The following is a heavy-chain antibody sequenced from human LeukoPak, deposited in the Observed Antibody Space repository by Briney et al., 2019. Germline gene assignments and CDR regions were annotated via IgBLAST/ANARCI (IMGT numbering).Heavy chain of an antibody. CDR2: IYYSGST. V-gene: IGHV4-59*01. J-gene: IGHJ4*02. D-gene: IGHD3-10*01. Sequence: SETLSLTCTVSGGSISSYYWSWIRQPPGKGLEWIGYIYYSGSTNYNLSLKSRVTISVDTSKNQFSLKLSSVTAADTAVYYCARDYRARGGRFDYWGQGTLVTVSS. CDR1: GGSISSYY. CDR3: ARDYRARGGRFDY.